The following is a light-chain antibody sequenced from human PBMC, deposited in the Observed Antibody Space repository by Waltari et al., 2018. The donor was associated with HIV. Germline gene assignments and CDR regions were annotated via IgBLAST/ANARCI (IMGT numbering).Light chain of an antibody. CDR2: EVN. Sequence: QSALTQPPSASGSPGQSVSISCTGPNSDVGPYDFVSWYQQHPGKAPKLIIYEVNKRPSGVPDRFSGSKSGNTASLIVSGLQAEDEGDYFCTSYAGNSNFVVFGGGTKLTVL. V-gene: IGLV2-8*01. CDR3: TSYAGNSNFVV. J-gene: IGLJ2*01. CDR1: NSDVGPYDF.